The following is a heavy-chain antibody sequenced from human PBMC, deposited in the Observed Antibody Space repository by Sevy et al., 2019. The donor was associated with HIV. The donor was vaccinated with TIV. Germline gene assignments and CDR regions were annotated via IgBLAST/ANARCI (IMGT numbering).Heavy chain of an antibody. CDR2: IRGKAFGGAT. J-gene: IGHJ4*02. Sequence: GGSLRLSCTASGFSFGDYAMSWFRQAPGKGLEWVAFIRGKAFGGATEYAASVKGRFTISRDDSKKIAYLQMNSLKSEDTAVYYCSREGGVVVVVAANQFDYWGQGTLVTVSS. D-gene: IGHD2-15*01. V-gene: IGHV3-49*03. CDR1: GFSFGDYA. CDR3: SREGGVVVVVAANQFDY.